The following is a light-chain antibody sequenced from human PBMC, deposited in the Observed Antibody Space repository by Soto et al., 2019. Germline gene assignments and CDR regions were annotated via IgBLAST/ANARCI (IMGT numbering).Light chain of an antibody. CDR2: DVT. CDR1: SSDVGRYNY. V-gene: IGLV2-14*01. CDR3: CSFTSSSSRV. Sequence: QSVLTQPASVSGSPGQSITISCTGTSSDVGRYNYVSWYQQHPGNAPKLILYDVTIRPSGVSDRFSGSKSGNTASLTISGLQAEDEADYYCCSFTSSSSRVFGTGTKVTVL. J-gene: IGLJ1*01.